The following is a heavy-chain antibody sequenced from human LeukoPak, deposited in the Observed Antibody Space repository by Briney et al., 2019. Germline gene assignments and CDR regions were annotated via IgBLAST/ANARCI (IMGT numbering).Heavy chain of an antibody. CDR2: IYYSGST. V-gene: IGHV4-59*01. CDR3: ARDSQILDAFDI. Sequence: PSETLSLTCTVSGGSISSYYWSWIRQPPGKGLVWIGYIYYSGSTNYNPSLKSRVTISVDTSKNQFSLKLSSVTAADTAVYYCARDSQILDAFDIWGQGTMVTVSS. J-gene: IGHJ3*02. CDR1: GGSISSYY.